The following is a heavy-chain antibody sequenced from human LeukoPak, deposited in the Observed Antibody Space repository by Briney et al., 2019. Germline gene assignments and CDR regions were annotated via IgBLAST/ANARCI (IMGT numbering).Heavy chain of an antibody. CDR3: ARRDPFSSWLAFDI. CDR1: GGPISSYY. J-gene: IGHJ3*02. Sequence: SETLSLTCTVSGGPISSYYWSWIRQPPGKGLEWIGYIYYSGSTNYNPSLKSRVTISVDTSKNQFSLKLSSVTAADTAVYYCARRDPFSSWLAFDIWGQGTMLTASS. V-gene: IGHV4-59*08. D-gene: IGHD6-13*01. CDR2: IYYSGST.